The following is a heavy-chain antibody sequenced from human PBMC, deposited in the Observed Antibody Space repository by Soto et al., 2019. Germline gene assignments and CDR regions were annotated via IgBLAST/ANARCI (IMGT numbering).Heavy chain of an antibody. J-gene: IGHJ4*02. CDR3: TTVAYGEYVSDY. V-gene: IGHV3-15*01. D-gene: IGHD4-17*01. CDR1: GFAFTNAW. Sequence: EVELVESGGVLVKPGGSLRLSCAASGFAFTNAWMTWVRQAPGRALEWVGRIRSQIDGGTTDYAAPVKGRFTISRDDSKNTLYLQMNSLKTEDTAVYYCTTVAYGEYVSDYWGQGTLVTVSS. CDR2: IRSQIDGGTT.